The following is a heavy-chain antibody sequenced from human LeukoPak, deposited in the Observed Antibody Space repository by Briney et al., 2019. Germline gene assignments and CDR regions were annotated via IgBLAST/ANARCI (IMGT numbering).Heavy chain of an antibody. CDR1: GFTFSSFA. D-gene: IGHD3-22*01. J-gene: IGHJ3*01. CDR3: AKRPRDTSGYYLGAFDG. CDR2: IGASGADT. V-gene: IGHV3-23*01. Sequence: PGGSLRLSCAASGFTFSSFAMTWVRQAPGKGLEWVSAIGASGADTYYTDSVKGRFTISRDNSKNTLYLHMSSLRAEDTAVYFCAKRPRDTSGYYLGAFDGWGQGTTVTVSS.